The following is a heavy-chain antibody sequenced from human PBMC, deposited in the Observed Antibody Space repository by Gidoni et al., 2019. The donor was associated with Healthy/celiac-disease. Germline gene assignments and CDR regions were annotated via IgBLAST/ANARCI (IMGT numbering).Heavy chain of an antibody. V-gene: IGHV3-74*01. Sequence: EVQLVESGGGLVQPGGSLRLSCAASGFTFSSYWMHWVRQAPGKGLVWVSRINSDGSSTSYADSVKGRFTIARDNAKNTLYLQMNSLRAEDTAVYYCARAYYDSSGYPVAFDYWGQGTLVTVSS. CDR3: ARAYYDSSGYPVAFDY. J-gene: IGHJ4*02. CDR2: INSDGSST. CDR1: GFTFSSYW. D-gene: IGHD3-22*01.